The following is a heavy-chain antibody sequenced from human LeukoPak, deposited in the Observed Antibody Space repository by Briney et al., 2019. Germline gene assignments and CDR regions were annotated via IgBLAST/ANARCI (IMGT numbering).Heavy chain of an antibody. Sequence: SSETLSLTCAVYGGSFSGYYWSWIRQPPGKGLEWIGEINHSGSTNYNPSLKSRVTISVDTSKNQFSLKLSSVTAADTAVYYCARRKKFGAFDIWGQGTMVTVSS. D-gene: IGHD3-16*01. CDR2: INHSGST. V-gene: IGHV4-34*01. CDR1: GGSFSGYY. J-gene: IGHJ3*02. CDR3: ARRKKFGAFDI.